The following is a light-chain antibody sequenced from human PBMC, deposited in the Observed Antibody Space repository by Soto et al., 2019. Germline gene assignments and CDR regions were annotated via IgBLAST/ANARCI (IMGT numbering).Light chain of an antibody. V-gene: IGKV3-11*01. J-gene: IGKJ3*01. CDR3: QQRTNWLT. Sequence: EIVLTQSPATLSLSPGERVTLSCRASQNVSTYLAWYQQKPGQAPRLLIYDASDRATGIPARFSGSGSGTDFTLTIISLEPEDFSLYYCQQRTNWLTFGPGTKVEIK. CDR2: DAS. CDR1: QNVSTY.